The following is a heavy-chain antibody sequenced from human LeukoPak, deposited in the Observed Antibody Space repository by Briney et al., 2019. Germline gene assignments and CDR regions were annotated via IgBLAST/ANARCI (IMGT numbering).Heavy chain of an antibody. CDR3: ARDLSFRNGDYDY. D-gene: IGHD4-17*01. Sequence: GGSLRLSCAASGVTFSSYAMSWVRQAPGKGLEWVSGISGSGGSTYYADSVKGRFTISRDNSKNTLYLQMNSLRAEDTAVYYCARDLSFRNGDYDYWGQGTLVTVSS. V-gene: IGHV3-23*01. J-gene: IGHJ4*02. CDR2: ISGSGGST. CDR1: GVTFSSYA.